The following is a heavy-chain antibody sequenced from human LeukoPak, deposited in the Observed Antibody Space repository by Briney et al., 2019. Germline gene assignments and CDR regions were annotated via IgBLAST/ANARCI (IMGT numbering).Heavy chain of an antibody. V-gene: IGHV3-33*08. CDR1: GFTFVSLP. Sequence: GRSRRLSLAASGFTFVSLPMHGVGRAPGRGREGGAVIGYDGSNKYYADSVKGRFTISRDNSKNTLYLQMNSLRAEDTAVYYCARDSRAMVMYYFDYWGQGTLVTVSS. J-gene: IGHJ4*02. CDR2: IGYDGSNK. CDR3: ARDSRAMVMYYFDY. D-gene: IGHD5-18*01.